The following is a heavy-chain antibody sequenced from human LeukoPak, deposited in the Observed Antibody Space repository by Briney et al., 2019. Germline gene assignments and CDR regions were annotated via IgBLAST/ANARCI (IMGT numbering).Heavy chain of an antibody. J-gene: IGHJ4*02. CDR1: GFTFSSYA. CDR3: ARERRYSYGYGRSFDY. V-gene: IGHV3-23*01. Sequence: PGGSLRLSCAASGFTFSSYAMSWVRQAPGKGLEWVSTISGSGDYTYYADSVKGRFTISRDNAKNSLYLQMNSLRAEDTAVYYCARERRYSYGYGRSFDYWGQGTLVTVSS. D-gene: IGHD5-18*01. CDR2: ISGSGDYT.